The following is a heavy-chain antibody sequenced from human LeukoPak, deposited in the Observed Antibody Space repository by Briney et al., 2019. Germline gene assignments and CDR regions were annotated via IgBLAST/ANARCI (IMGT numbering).Heavy chain of an antibody. CDR2: INQDGTKQ. CDR3: VRRNLFDY. J-gene: IGHJ4*02. Sequence: PGGSLRLSCAASGFTVSSNYMSWVRQAPGKGLECVASINQDGTKQYYVDSVRGRFTISRDDAKNSVYLQMNNLGVQDTAVYYCVRRNLFDYWGQGTLVTVSS. CDR1: GFTVSSNY. V-gene: IGHV3-7*03.